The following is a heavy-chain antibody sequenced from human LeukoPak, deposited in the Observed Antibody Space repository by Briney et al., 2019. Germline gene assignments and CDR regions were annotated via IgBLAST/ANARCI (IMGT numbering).Heavy chain of an antibody. CDR3: ARDQGIFDY. Sequence: GGSLRLSCAASGFTFSSYSMNWVRQAPGKGLEWVSYISSSSKTIYYADSVKGRFTISRDNAKNSLYLQTNSLRDEDSAVYYCARDQGIFDYWGQGTLVTVSS. CDR1: GFTFSSYS. CDR2: ISSSSKTI. V-gene: IGHV3-48*02. J-gene: IGHJ4*02.